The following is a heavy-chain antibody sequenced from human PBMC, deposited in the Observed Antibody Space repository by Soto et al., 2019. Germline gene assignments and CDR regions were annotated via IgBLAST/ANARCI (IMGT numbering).Heavy chain of an antibody. Sequence: SVKVSCKASGGTFSSYAISWVRQAPGQGLEWMGGIIPIFGTANSVKGRFTISRHDSTNTLFLQMNSLTPEDTAVYYCARDGPYYYASRMDVWGQGTTVTVSS. J-gene: IGHJ6*02. CDR2: IIPIFGTA. CDR3: ARDGPYYYASRMDV. CDR1: GGTFSSYA. D-gene: IGHD3-10*01. V-gene: IGHV1-69*05.